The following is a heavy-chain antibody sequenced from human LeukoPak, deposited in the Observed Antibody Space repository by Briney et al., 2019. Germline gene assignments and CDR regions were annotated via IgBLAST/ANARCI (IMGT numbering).Heavy chain of an antibody. J-gene: IGHJ4*02. V-gene: IGHV3-30*04. CDR3: ARGQVHGDYPRVFDH. CDR2: ISDDGSIK. D-gene: IGHD4-17*01. CDR1: GFSFSSYA. Sequence: PGRSLTLSCAASGFSFSSYAMHWVRQAPGKGLEWVAVISDDGSIKYYADSVKGRFTISRDNSENTLYLKMNSLRPEDTAMYHCARGQVHGDYPRVFDHWGQGALVTVSS.